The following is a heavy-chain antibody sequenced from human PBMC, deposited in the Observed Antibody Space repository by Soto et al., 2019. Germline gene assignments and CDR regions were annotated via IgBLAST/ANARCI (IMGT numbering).Heavy chain of an antibody. D-gene: IGHD1-1*01. CDR1: GYGFTTSG. CDR3: ARGRYGSY. Sequence: QVHLVQSGAEVKKPGASVKVSCKGSGYGFTTSGITWVRQAPGQGLEWMAWISAHNGNTNYAQKLPGRGNVTRDTSTSTAYMELRSLRSEDPAVYSWARGRYGSYWVQGALVTVSS. CDR2: ISAHNGNT. J-gene: IGHJ4*02. V-gene: IGHV1-18*01.